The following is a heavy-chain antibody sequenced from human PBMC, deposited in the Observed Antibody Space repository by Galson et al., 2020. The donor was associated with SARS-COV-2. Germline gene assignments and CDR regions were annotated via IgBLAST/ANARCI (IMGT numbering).Heavy chain of an antibody. D-gene: IGHD2-15*01. Sequence: SQTLSLTCAVYGASFSGYYWTWIRQPPGKGLEWIGEINHSGNTNYNPSLKSRVTISADTSKNQFSLKLSSVTAADTAVYNCATGHIVVAVGAYFWGQGTLVTVSS. J-gene: IGHJ4*02. V-gene: IGHV4-34*01. CDR3: ATGHIVVAVGAYF. CDR2: INHSGNT. CDR1: GASFSGYY.